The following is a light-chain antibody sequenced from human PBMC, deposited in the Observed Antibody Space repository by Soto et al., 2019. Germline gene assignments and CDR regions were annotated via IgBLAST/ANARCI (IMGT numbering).Light chain of an antibody. CDR3: QQRDSWPPFT. Sequence: EIVLTQSPATLFFSLGERATLSCRASQSIGNRLAWYQQKPGQAPRLLIYDASNRAAGIPARFSGGGSGTDFTLTISSLEPEDFAVYYCQQRDSWPPFTFGPGTKVDMK. CDR2: DAS. J-gene: IGKJ3*01. CDR1: QSIGNR. V-gene: IGKV3-11*01.